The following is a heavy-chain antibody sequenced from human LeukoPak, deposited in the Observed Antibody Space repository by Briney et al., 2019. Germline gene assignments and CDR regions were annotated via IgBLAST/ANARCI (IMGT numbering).Heavy chain of an antibody. D-gene: IGHD2-2*02. CDR3: AKDPSDCSSTSCYTVAFDI. Sequence: GASLRLSCAASGFTFSSYAMSWVRQAPGKGLEWVSAISGSGGSTYYADSVKGRFTISRDNSKNTLYPQMNSLRAEDTAVYYCAKDPSDCSSTSCYTVAFDIWGQGTMVTVSS. CDR1: GFTFSSYA. CDR2: ISGSGGST. J-gene: IGHJ3*02. V-gene: IGHV3-23*01.